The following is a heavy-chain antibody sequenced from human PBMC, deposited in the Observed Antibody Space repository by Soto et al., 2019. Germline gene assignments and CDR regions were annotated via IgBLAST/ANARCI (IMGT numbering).Heavy chain of an antibody. CDR1: GFTFSSYG. CDR3: AKGGIAARPSYYYYGMDV. D-gene: IGHD6-6*01. V-gene: IGHV3-30*18. J-gene: IGHJ6*01. Sequence: QVQLVESGGGVVQPGRSLRLSCAASGFTFSSYGMHWVRQAPGKGLEWVAVISYDGSNKYYADSVKGRFTISRDNSKNTLYLQMNSLRAEDTAVYYCAKGGIAARPSYYYYGMDVW. CDR2: ISYDGSNK.